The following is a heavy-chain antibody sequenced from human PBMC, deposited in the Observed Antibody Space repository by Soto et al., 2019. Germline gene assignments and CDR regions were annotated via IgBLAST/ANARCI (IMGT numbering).Heavy chain of an antibody. Sequence: EVHLLDSGGGLVQPGGSLRLSCAASGFTFSNYAMSWVRQAPGKGLEWVSGVGGSGDSTYYAESVRGRFTISRDNSKDTLHLQMTSLRAEDTAVYYCAKSPLGYCSGGSCYPPHYFDYWGQGTLVTVSS. CDR2: VGGSGDST. J-gene: IGHJ4*02. V-gene: IGHV3-23*01. CDR3: AKSPLGYCSGGSCYPPHYFDY. D-gene: IGHD2-15*01. CDR1: GFTFSNYA.